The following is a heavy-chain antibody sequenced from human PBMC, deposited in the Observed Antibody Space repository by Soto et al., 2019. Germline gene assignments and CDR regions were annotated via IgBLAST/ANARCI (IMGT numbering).Heavy chain of an antibody. V-gene: IGHV4-31*03. CDR2: IYYTGTT. Sequence: SETLSLTCTVSCGSLSGGGYYWNWIRQHPGKGLEWIAYIYYTGTTYYNPSLKSRVTISIDRSNNQFSLMLSSVTAADTAVYYCARDLRLDSWGPGTLVTVSS. CDR3: ARDLRLDS. CDR1: CGSLSGGGYY. D-gene: IGHD2-21*02. J-gene: IGHJ4*02.